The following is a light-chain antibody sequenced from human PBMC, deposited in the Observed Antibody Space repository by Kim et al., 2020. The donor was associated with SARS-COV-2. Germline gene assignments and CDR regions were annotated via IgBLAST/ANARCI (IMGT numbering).Light chain of an antibody. Sequence: EIVLTQSPGTLSLSPGERATLSCRASQSVSSSYLAWYQQKPGQAPRLLIYGASSRATGIPDRFSGSGSGTDFTLTISRLEPEDFAVYYCQQYGSWVQFGQGTKLEI. CDR2: GAS. V-gene: IGKV3-20*01. CDR3: QQYGSWVQ. CDR1: QSVSSSY. J-gene: IGKJ2*01.